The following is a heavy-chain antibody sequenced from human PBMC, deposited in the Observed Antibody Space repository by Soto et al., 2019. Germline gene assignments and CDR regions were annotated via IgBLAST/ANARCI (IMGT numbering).Heavy chain of an antibody. CDR2: IYYSGST. CDR3: ARYGRYFYL. CDR1: GGSVSSGIYS. D-gene: IGHD3-9*01. Sequence: PSETMSLTCTVSGGSVSSGIYSWSWMRKPPGKGLEWIGYIYYSGSTNYNPSLKSRVTMSVDTSKNQFSLKLSSVTAADTAVYYCARYGRYFYLWGQGTLVTVSS. V-gene: IGHV4-61*01. J-gene: IGHJ5*02.